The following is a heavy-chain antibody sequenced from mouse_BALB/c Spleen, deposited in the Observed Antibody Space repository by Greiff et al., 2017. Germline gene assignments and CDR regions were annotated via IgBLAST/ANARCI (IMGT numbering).Heavy chain of an antibody. CDR2: IRNKANGYTT. CDR3: ARRDGNYWFAY. CDR1: GFTFTDYY. J-gene: IGHJ3*01. Sequence: EVKLMESGGGLAQPGGSLRLSCATSGFTFTDYYMSWVRQPPGKALEWLGFIRNKANGYTTEYSASVKGRFTISRDNSQSILYLQMHTLRAEDSATYYSARRDGNYWFAYWGQGTLVTVSA. V-gene: IGHV7-3*02. D-gene: IGHD2-1*01.